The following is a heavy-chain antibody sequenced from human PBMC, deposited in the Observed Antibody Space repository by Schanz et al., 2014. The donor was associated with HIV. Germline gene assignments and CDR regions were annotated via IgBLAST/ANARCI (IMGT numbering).Heavy chain of an antibody. D-gene: IGHD3-10*01. Sequence: EVQLVESGGGLVQPGGSLRLSCAASGFTFSSYWMSWVRQAPGKGLEWVANIKQDESEKYYVDSVKGRFTISRDNAKNSLHLQMNSLRAEDTAVYYCVRETPSGVDYFDYWGQGTLVTVSS. CDR2: IKQDESEK. J-gene: IGHJ4*02. V-gene: IGHV3-7*01. CDR1: GFTFSSYW. CDR3: VRETPSGVDYFDY.